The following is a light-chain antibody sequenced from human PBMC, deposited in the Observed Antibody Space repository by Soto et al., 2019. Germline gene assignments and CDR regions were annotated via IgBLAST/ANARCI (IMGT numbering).Light chain of an antibody. Sequence: EIVLTQSPATLSLSPGERATLSCRASQSVSSYLAWYQQKPGQAPRLLIYDASNRATGIPARFSGSGSGTYFTLTISSLEPEDFALYYCQQRSNWPFTFGGGTKVEIK. J-gene: IGKJ4*01. V-gene: IGKV3-11*01. CDR1: QSVSSY. CDR2: DAS. CDR3: QQRSNWPFT.